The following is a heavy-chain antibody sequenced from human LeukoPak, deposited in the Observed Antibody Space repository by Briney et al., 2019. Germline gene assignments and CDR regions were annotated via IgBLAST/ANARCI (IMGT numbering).Heavy chain of an antibody. Sequence: GGSLGLSCAASGFTFSSCGMHWVRQAPGKGLEWVAVILYDGSNKYYADSVKGRFTISRDNSKNTLYLQMNSLRAEHTAVYYCAKDVSGSGYYFDYWGQGTLVTVSS. D-gene: IGHD3-22*01. CDR3: AKDVSGSGYYFDY. CDR1: GFTFSSCG. J-gene: IGHJ4*02. V-gene: IGHV3-30*18. CDR2: ILYDGSNK.